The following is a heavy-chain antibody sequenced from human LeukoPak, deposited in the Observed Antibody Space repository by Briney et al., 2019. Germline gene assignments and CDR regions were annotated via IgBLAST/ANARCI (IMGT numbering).Heavy chain of an antibody. CDR3: ARVSSGTRDAFDI. V-gene: IGHV1-46*01. D-gene: IGHD3-10*01. J-gene: IGHJ3*02. Sequence: ASVKASCKASGYTFTTYYMHWVRQAPGQGLEWMGIINPSGGSTSYAQKFQGRVTMTRDMSTSTVYMELNSLRSEDTAVYYCARVSSGTRDAFDIWGQGTMVTVSS. CDR1: GYTFTTYY. CDR2: INPSGGST.